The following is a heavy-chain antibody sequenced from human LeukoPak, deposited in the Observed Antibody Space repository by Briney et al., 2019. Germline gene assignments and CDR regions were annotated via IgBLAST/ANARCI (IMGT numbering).Heavy chain of an antibody. V-gene: IGHV5-51*01. J-gene: IGHJ4*02. D-gene: IGHD6-13*01. Sequence: GESLKISCKGSGYSFTNYWIGWVRHMPGKGLEWMGIIYPGDSDTRYSPSFQGQVTISADKSISTAYLQWSSLKASDTAMYYCARKSHSSSWTHFDYWGQGTLVTVSS. CDR3: ARKSHSSSWTHFDY. CDR1: GYSFTNYW. CDR2: IYPGDSDT.